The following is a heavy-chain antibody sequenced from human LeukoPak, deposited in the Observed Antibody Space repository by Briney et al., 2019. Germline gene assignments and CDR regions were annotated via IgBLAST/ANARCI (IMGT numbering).Heavy chain of an antibody. Sequence: GESLKISCKGSGYSFTSYWIGWVRQMPGKGLEWMGIIYPGDSDTRYSPSFQGQVTISADKSISTAYLQWSSLKASDTAMYYCARLAYCSGGSCYWFDPWGQGTPVTVSS. CDR3: ARLAYCSGGSCYWFDP. CDR2: IYPGDSDT. D-gene: IGHD2-15*01. V-gene: IGHV5-51*01. J-gene: IGHJ5*02. CDR1: GYSFTSYW.